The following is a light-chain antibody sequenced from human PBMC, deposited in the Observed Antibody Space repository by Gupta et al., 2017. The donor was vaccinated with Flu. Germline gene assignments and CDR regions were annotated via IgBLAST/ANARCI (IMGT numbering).Light chain of an antibody. CDR3: SSYTTRSTWV. CDR2: EVS. V-gene: IGLV2-14*01. J-gene: IGLJ2*01. Sequence: QSALTQTASVSGSPGQSITISCTGTSSDVGAVYNYVSWYQQHPGKAPKLMIYEVSNRPSGVSDRFSGSKSGNTASLTISGLQAEDEADYYCSSYTTRSTWVFGGGTKLTV. CDR1: SSDVGAVYNY.